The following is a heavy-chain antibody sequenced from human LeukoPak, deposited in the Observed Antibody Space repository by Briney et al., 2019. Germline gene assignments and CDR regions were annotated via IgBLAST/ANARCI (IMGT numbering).Heavy chain of an antibody. CDR2: IYYSGST. V-gene: IGHV4-59*01. D-gene: IGHD1-26*01. CDR1: GGSISSYY. CDR3: ARGPQWELYYFDY. Sequence: PSETLSLTCTVSGGSISSYYWSWIRQPPGKGLEWIGYIYYSGSTNYNPSLKSRVTISVDTSKNQFSLKLSSVTAADTAVYYCARGPQWELYYFDYWGQGTLVTVSS. J-gene: IGHJ4*02.